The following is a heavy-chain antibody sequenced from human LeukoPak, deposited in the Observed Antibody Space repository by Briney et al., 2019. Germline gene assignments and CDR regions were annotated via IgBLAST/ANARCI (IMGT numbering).Heavy chain of an antibody. V-gene: IGHV6-1*01. Sequence: SQTLSLTCVVSGDSVSSKNGAWNWIRQSPSRGLEWLGRTYYRSKWYNDYAESMKGRMTISQDTSKNQYSLHLNSVTPDGTAVYYCARDFGTTGWHTFDYWGQGTLVTVSS. CDR2: TYYRSKWYN. D-gene: IGHD6-19*01. CDR3: ARDFGTTGWHTFDY. CDR1: GDSVSSKNGA. J-gene: IGHJ4*02.